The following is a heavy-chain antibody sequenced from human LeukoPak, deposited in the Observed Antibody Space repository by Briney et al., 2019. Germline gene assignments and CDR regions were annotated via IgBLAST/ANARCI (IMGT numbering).Heavy chain of an antibody. J-gene: IGHJ2*01. D-gene: IGHD6-6*01. CDR1: GGSISSYY. CDR3: AGEEGSSSPWYFDL. CDR2: IYYSGST. V-gene: IGHV4-59*01. Sequence: SETLSLTCTVSGGSISSYYWSWIRQPPGKGLEWIGYIYYSGSTNYNSSLKSRVTISVDTSKNQFSLKLSSVTAADTAVYYCAGEEGSSSPWYFDLWGRGTLVTVSS.